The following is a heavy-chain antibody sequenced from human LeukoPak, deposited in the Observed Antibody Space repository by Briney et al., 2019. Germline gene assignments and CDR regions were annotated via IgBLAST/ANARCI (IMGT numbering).Heavy chain of an antibody. CDR3: ARDRNEEGLGSSWYNYYYYGMDV. CDR2: IHHSGTT. V-gene: IGHV4-38-2*02. Sequence: SETLSLTCSVSGYSISSGYYWGWIRQPPGKGLEWIGTIHHSGTTYYNPSLKSRVTISVDTSKNQFSLKLSSVTAADTAVYYCARDRNEEGLGSSWYNYYYYGMDVWGQGTTVTVSS. CDR1: GYSISSGYY. D-gene: IGHD6-13*01. J-gene: IGHJ6*02.